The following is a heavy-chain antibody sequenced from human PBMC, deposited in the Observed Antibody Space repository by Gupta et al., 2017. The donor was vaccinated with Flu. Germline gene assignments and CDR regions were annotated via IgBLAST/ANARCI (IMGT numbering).Heavy chain of an antibody. CDR1: GFTFSSFW. Sequence: EVQLVESGGGLVQPGGSLRLSCVGSGFTFSSFWMGWVRQAPGKGLEWVANIKHDDSEKNYVDSVKGRFTISRDDAKNTLYLQMNSLRAEDTAVYHCARCGYSGYLDRNFDYWGQGTLVTVSS. J-gene: IGHJ4*02. CDR2: IKHDDSEK. V-gene: IGHV3-7*01. CDR3: ARCGYSGYLDRNFDY. D-gene: IGHD5-12*01.